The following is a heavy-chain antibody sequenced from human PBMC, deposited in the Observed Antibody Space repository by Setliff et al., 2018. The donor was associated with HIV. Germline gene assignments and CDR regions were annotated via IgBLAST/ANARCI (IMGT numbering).Heavy chain of an antibody. CDR2: IYTSGST. CDR1: GGSISSYY. V-gene: IGHV4-4*08. J-gene: IGHJ3*02. D-gene: IGHD6-19*01. CDR3: ARAEAGAFDI. Sequence: KPSETLSLTCTVSGGSISSYYWSWIRQPPGKGLEWIGYIYTSGSTRYNPSFKSRVTISLATAKNQFSLNLSSVTAADTAVYYCARAEAGAFDIWGPGTMVTVSS.